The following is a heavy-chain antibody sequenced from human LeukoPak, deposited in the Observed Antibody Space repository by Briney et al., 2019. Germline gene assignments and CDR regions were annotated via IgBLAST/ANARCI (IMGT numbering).Heavy chain of an antibody. CDR1: GYTFTSYA. Sequence: ASVKVSCKASGYTFTSYAMNWVRQAPGQGLEWMGWINPNSGGTNYAQKFQGRVTMTRDTSISTAYMELSRLRSDDTAVYYCTRVVVVPAAMPRGYYYYYYMDVWGKGTTVTISS. V-gene: IGHV1-2*02. CDR3: TRVVVVPAAMPRGYYYYYYMDV. J-gene: IGHJ6*03. CDR2: INPNSGGT. D-gene: IGHD2-2*01.